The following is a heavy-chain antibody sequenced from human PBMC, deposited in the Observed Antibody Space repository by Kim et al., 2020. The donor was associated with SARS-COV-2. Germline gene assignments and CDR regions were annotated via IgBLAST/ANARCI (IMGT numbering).Heavy chain of an antibody. V-gene: IGHV3-9*01. CDR3: AKARAAAYYFDY. D-gene: IGHD2-2*01. Sequence: GGSLRLSCAASGFTFGDYAMHWVRQAPGKGLEWVSGISWNSGSIGYADSVKGRFTISRDNAKNSLYLQMNSLRAEDTALYYCAKARAAAYYFDYWGQGTLVTVSS. CDR1: GFTFGDYA. J-gene: IGHJ4*02. CDR2: ISWNSGSI.